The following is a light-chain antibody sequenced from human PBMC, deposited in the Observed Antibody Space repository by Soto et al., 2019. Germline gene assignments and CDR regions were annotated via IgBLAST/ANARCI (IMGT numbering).Light chain of an antibody. CDR2: EVT. Sequence: QSVPTQPASGSGAPGQSITISCTGTSGDIGSYNRVSVYQQHPVKAPKLIIYEVTDRPSGVSHRFSGSKSGNTASLTISGLQAEDEAEYYCSSYTNINTRACVFGTGTKVTVL. CDR3: SSYTNINTRACV. J-gene: IGLJ1*01. V-gene: IGLV2-14*01. CDR1: SGDIGSYNR.